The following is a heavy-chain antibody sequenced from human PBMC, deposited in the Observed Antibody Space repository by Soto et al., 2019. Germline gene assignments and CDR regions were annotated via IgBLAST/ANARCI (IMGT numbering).Heavy chain of an antibody. CDR1: GFTFSSYA. V-gene: IGHV3-23*01. D-gene: IGHD6-19*01. J-gene: IGHJ4*02. Sequence: GGSLRLSCAASGFTFSSYAMSWVRQAPGKGLEWISAIRSSGDNTYYAESVKGRFTISRDNSKSTLYVQMNSLRAEDTAVYYCAKLPVAGSSTFDYWGQGVLVTVSS. CDR2: IRSSGDNT. CDR3: AKLPVAGSSTFDY.